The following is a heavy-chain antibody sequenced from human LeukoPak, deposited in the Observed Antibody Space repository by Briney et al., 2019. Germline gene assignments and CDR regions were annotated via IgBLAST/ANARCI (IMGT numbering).Heavy chain of an antibody. D-gene: IGHD6-19*01. J-gene: IGHJ4*02. CDR3: ARAGGWSIRPYGGSFDY. CDR1: GGSISSSSYY. V-gene: IGHV4-39*07. Sequence: SETLSLTCTVSGGSISSSSYYWGWIRQPPGKGLAWIGSIYYSGSTYYNPSLKSRVTISVDTSKNQFSLKLSSVTAADTAVYYCARAGGWSIRPYGGSFDYWGQGTLVTVSS. CDR2: IYYSGST.